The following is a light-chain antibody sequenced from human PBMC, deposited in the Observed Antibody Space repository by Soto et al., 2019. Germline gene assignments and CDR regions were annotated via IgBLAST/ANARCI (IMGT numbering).Light chain of an antibody. J-gene: IGLJ1*01. CDR2: DVS. CDR3: SSDAGTNIV. CDR1: SSDVGGYNY. V-gene: IGLV2-8*01. Sequence: QSALTQPPSASGSPGQSVTISCTGTSSDVGGYNYVSWYQQHPGKAPKLMIYDVSSRPSGVPDRFSGSKSGNTASLTVSGLQAEDEADYYCSSDAGTNIVFGTGTKVTVL.